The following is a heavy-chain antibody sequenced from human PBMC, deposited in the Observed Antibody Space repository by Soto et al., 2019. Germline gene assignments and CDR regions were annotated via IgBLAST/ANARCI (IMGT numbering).Heavy chain of an antibody. J-gene: IGHJ4*02. CDR1: GDSVSSNIVT. CDR3: ARLIGTSWFVG. V-gene: IGHV6-1*01. Sequence: PSQTLSLTCAISGDSVSSNIVTWDWIRHSPSRGLEWLGRTYYRSQWFNDYAVSVKSRMTINADTSKNQFSLQLNYVTPEDTAVYYCARLIGTSWFVGWGQGTPVTVSS. CDR2: TYYRSQWFN. D-gene: IGHD6-13*01.